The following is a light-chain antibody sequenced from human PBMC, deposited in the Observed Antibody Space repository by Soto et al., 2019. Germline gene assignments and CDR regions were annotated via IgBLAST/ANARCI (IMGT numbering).Light chain of an antibody. CDR2: GAS. V-gene: IGKV3-20*01. J-gene: IGKJ1*01. CDR3: QQYVASPWT. Sequence: VMTHSPGTLALPPCEGASLYVSASQNVGSSYVAWYQQRPGQAPRLLIYGASNRATGFPDRFSGSGSGTDFTLTISRLEPEDFAVYYCQQYVASPWTFGQGTKVDI. CDR1: QNVGSSY.